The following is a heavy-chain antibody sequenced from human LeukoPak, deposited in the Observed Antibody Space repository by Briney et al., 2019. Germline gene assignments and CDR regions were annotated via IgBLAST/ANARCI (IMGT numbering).Heavy chain of an antibody. J-gene: IGHJ4*02. V-gene: IGHV3-49*03. CDR1: GFTFGDYA. Sequence: GRSLRLSCTASGFTFGDYAMSWFRQAPGKGLEWVGVIRSKAYGGTTEYAASVKGRFTISRDDSKSIAYLQMNSLKTEDTAVYYCTRVRYCTNGVCYRPPDYWGQGTLVTVSS. CDR2: IRSKAYGGTT. CDR3: TRVRYCTNGVCYRPPDY. D-gene: IGHD2-8*01.